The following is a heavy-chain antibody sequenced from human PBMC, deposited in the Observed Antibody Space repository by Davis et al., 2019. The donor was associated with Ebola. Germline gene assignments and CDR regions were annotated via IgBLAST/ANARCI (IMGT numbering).Heavy chain of an antibody. CDR2: ISSSGSTI. CDR3: ARPETIYYYGMDV. V-gene: IGHV3-48*03. CDR1: GFTFSSYE. J-gene: IGHJ6*02. Sequence: PGGSLRLSCAASGFTFSSYEMNWVRQAPGKGLEWVSYISSSGSTIYYADSVKGRFTISRDNAKNSLYLQMNSLRAEDTAVYYCARPETIYYYGMDVWGQGTTVTVPS. D-gene: IGHD4/OR15-4a*01.